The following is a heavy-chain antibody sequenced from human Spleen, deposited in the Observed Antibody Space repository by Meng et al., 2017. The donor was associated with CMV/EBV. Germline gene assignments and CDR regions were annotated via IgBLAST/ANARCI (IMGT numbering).Heavy chain of an antibody. V-gene: IGHV1-8*01. CDR3: ARGHRIIAVAGRGLGY. Sequence: SGYTFTSYDINWVRQATGQGLEWMGWMNPNSGNTGYAQKFQGRVTMTRNTSISTAYMELSSLRSEDTAVYYCARGHRIIAVAGRGLGYWGQGTLVTVSS. CDR2: MNPNSGNT. D-gene: IGHD6-19*01. CDR1: GYTFTSYD. J-gene: IGHJ4*02.